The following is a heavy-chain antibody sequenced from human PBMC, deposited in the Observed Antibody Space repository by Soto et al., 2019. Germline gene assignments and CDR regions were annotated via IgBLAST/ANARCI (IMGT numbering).Heavy chain of an antibody. Sequence: GASVKVSCKASGYTFASYGLSWVRQAPGQGPEWMGWINTYSGNTNTAQNLQGRVTMTKDTSTSTAYMELSSLRSEDTAVYYCARESLTIFGVVIYGMDVWGQGTTVTVSS. V-gene: IGHV1-18*04. CDR2: INTYSGNT. CDR3: ARESLTIFGVVIYGMDV. D-gene: IGHD3-3*01. CDR1: GYTFASYG. J-gene: IGHJ6*02.